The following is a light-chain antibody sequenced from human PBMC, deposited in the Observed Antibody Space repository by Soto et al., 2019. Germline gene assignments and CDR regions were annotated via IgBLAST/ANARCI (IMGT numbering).Light chain of an antibody. CDR1: NMGSQS. CDR3: QVWDRSSDHVV. Sequence: SYELTQTPSVSVAPGKTARITCGGNNMGSQSVHWYQQKPGQAPVLVIYYNSDRPSGIPERFSGSKSGNTATLTISRVEAGDEADYYCQVWDRSSDHVVFGGGTKLTVL. J-gene: IGLJ2*01. CDR2: YNS. V-gene: IGLV3-21*04.